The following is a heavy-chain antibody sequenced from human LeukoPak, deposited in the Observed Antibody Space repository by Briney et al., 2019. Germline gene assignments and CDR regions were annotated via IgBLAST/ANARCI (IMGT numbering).Heavy chain of an antibody. J-gene: IGHJ4*02. D-gene: IGHD2-2*01. Sequence: PGGSLRFSCAASGFTVSSNYMSGVRQAPGKGLEWVSVIYSGGSTYYADSVKGRFTISRDNSKNTLYLQMNSLRAEDTAVYYCATYQLLGGYFDYWGQGTLVTVSS. V-gene: IGHV3-53*01. CDR3: ATYQLLGGYFDY. CDR2: IYSGGST. CDR1: GFTVSSNY.